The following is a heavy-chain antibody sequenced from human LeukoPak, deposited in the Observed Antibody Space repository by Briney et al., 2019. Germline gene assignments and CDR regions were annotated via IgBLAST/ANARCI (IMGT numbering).Heavy chain of an antibody. CDR1: GYTFTGYY. J-gene: IGHJ4*02. CDR3: ARGLFAAAAEVDY. Sequence: ASVKVSCKASGYTFTGYYMHWVRQAPGQGLKWMGWINPNSGGTNYAQKFQGRVTMTRDTSISTAYMELSRLRSDDPAVYYCARGLFAAAAEVDYWGQGTLVTVSS. CDR2: INPNSGGT. D-gene: IGHD6-13*01. V-gene: IGHV1-2*02.